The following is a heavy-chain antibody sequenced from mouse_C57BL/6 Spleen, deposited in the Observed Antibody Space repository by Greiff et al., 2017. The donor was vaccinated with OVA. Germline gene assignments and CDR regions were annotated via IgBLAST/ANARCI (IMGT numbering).Heavy chain of an antibody. Sequence: QVQLQQPGAELVRPGSSVKLSCKASGYTFTSYWMHWVKQRPIQGLEWIGNIDPSDSETHYNQKFKDKATLTVDKSSSTAYMQLSSLTSEDSAVYYCARTPHITTVGEGYFDVWGTGTTVTVSS. J-gene: IGHJ1*03. CDR1: GYTFTSYW. CDR3: ARTPHITTVGEGYFDV. V-gene: IGHV1-52*01. D-gene: IGHD1-1*01. CDR2: IDPSDSET.